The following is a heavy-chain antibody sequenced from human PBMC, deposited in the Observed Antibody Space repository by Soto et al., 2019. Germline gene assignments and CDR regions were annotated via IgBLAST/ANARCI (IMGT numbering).Heavy chain of an antibody. CDR1: GGTFSSYT. D-gene: IGHD6-13*01. CDR2: IIPILGIA. J-gene: IGHJ5*02. CDR3: ARDLGKAAAGWFDP. V-gene: IGHV1-69*04. Sequence: GASVKVSCKASGGTFSSYTISWVRQAPGQGLEWMGRIIPILGIANYAQKFQGRVTITADKSTSTAYMELSSLRSEDTAVYYCARDLGKAAAGWFDPWGQGTLVTVSS.